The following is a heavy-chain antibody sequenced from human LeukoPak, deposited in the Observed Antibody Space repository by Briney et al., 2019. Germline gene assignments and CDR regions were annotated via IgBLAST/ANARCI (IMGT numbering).Heavy chain of an antibody. Sequence: PSETLSLTCTVSGGSISSYYWSWIRQPPGKGLEWIGYIYYSGSTNYNPSLKSRVTISVDKSKNQFSLKLSSVTAADTAVYYCARERTGDYLTGFDYWGQGTLVTVSS. CDR3: ARERTGDYLTGFDY. CDR2: IYYSGST. V-gene: IGHV4-59*12. CDR1: GGSISSYY. J-gene: IGHJ4*02. D-gene: IGHD4-17*01.